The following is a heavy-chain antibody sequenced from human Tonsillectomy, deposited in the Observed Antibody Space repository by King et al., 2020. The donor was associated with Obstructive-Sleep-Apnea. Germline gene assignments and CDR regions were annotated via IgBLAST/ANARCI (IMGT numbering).Heavy chain of an antibody. CDR3: ARGGYCSGGSCAHYDGLDV. D-gene: IGHD2-15*01. J-gene: IGHJ6*02. CDR2: IWYDGSHQ. CDR1: GFSFSTYG. V-gene: IGHV3-33*01. Sequence: VQLVESGGGVVQPGRSLRLSCAASGFSFSTYGMDWVRQAPGKGLEWVASIWYDGSHQYYADSVKGRFTISRDNSKNTLYVQMNSLRAEDTAVYYCARGGYCSGGSCAHYDGLDVWGQGTTVTVSS.